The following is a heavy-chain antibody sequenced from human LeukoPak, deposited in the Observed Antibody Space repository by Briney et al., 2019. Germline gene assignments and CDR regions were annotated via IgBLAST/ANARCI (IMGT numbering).Heavy chain of an antibody. D-gene: IGHD4-23*01. J-gene: IGHJ4*02. V-gene: IGHV1-2*04. CDR1: GYTFTGYY. Sequence: GASVKVSCKASGYTFTGYYMHWVRQAPGQGLEWMGWINPYSGGTNYAQKFQGWVTMTRDTSISTAYMELSRLRSDDTAVYYCARDRGGDGGDFDYWGQGTLVTVSS. CDR2: INPYSGGT. CDR3: ARDRGGDGGDFDY.